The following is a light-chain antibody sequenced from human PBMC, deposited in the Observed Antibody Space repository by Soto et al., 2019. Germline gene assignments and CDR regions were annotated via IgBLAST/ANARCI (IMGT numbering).Light chain of an antibody. CDR3: QQRSNWPPT. V-gene: IGKV3-11*01. CDR1: QSVRND. Sequence: EIVLTQSPATLSLSPGERATLSCRASQSVRNDLLWYHQQRGQAPRLLIYSASNRATGIPARFSGSGSGTDFTLTISSLEPEDFAVYYCQQRSNWPPTFGGGTKVEFK. J-gene: IGKJ4*01. CDR2: SAS.